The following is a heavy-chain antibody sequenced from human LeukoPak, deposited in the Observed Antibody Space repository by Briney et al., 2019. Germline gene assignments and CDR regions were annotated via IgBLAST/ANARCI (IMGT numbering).Heavy chain of an antibody. J-gene: IGHJ4*02. D-gene: IGHD3-22*01. Sequence: PGGSLRLSCAASGFTFSSYGMHWVRQAPGKGLEWVANIDQDGSEKYYVDSVRGRFTISRDNAENSLYLQMNTLRAEDTAVYYCASWFYDRSGYPNHWGQGTLVTVSS. CDR1: GFTFSSYG. CDR3: ASWFYDRSGYPNH. V-gene: IGHV3-7*05. CDR2: IDQDGSEK.